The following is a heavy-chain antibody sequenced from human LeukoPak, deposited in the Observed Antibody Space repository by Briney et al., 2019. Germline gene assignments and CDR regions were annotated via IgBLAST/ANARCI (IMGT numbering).Heavy chain of an antibody. CDR1: GYSFTSYW. CDR2: IYPGDSDT. D-gene: IGHD3-22*01. Sequence: GESLKISCKGSGYSFTSYWLGWVRQMPGKGLEWMGIIYPGDSDTRYSPSFQGQVTISADKSISTAYLQWSSLKASDTAMYYCARQAEYYYDSSGYFLSYYFDYWGQGTLVTVSS. CDR3: ARQAEYYYDSSGYFLSYYFDY. V-gene: IGHV5-51*01. J-gene: IGHJ4*02.